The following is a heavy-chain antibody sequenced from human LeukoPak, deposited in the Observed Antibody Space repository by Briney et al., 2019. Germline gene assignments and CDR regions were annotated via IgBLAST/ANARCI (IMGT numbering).Heavy chain of an antibody. CDR3: ARGGFTTQAGLDP. J-gene: IGHJ5*02. V-gene: IGHV1-18*01. CDR1: GYSFTSNG. CDR2: ISGYNGNT. Sequence: ASVKVSCKAPGYSFTSNGISWVRQAPGQGLEWMGWISGYNGNTNYVRKFQGRVTMTTDTSTSTAYMELRSLRSDDTAVYYCARGGFTTQAGLDPWGQGTLVTVSS. D-gene: IGHD3-3*01.